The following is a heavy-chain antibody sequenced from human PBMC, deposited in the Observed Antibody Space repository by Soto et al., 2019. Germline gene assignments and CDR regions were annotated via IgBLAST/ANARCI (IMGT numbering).Heavy chain of an antibody. CDR3: ARHDMVAAAWFDY. Sequence: YWSWIRQPPGKGLEWIGYIYYSGSTNYNPSLKSRVTISVDTSKNQFSLKLSSVTAADTAVYYCARHDMVAAAWFDYWGQGTLVTVSS. CDR2: IYYSGST. CDR1: Y. J-gene: IGHJ4*02. V-gene: IGHV4-59*08. D-gene: IGHD6-13*01.